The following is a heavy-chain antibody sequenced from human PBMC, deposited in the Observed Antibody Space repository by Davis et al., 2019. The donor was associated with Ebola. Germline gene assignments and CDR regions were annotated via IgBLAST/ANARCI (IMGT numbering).Heavy chain of an antibody. CDR2: ISSSGSTI. CDR1: GFTFSSYE. Sequence: GGSLRLSCAASGFTFSSYEMNWVRQAPGKGLEWVSYISSSGSTIYYADSVKGRFTISRDNAKNSLYLQMNSLRAEDTAVYYCARTYYGSGSYYFDPWGQGTLVTVSS. V-gene: IGHV3-48*03. J-gene: IGHJ5*02. D-gene: IGHD3-10*01. CDR3: ARTYYGSGSYYFDP.